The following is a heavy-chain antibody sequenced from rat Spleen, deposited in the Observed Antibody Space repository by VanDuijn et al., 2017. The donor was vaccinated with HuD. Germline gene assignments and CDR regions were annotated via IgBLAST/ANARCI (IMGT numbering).Heavy chain of an antibody. Sequence: EVQLVESDGGLVQPGRPLKLSCAASGFTFSDYYMAWVRQAPTKGLEWVTSISNGGGNTYYRDSVKGRFTISRDNAKSTLYLQMDSLRSEDTATYYCATEKLGGDYWGQGVMVTVSS. D-gene: IGHD5-1*01. V-gene: IGHV5-25*01. J-gene: IGHJ2*01. CDR2: ISNGGGNT. CDR3: ATEKLGGDY. CDR1: GFTFSDYY.